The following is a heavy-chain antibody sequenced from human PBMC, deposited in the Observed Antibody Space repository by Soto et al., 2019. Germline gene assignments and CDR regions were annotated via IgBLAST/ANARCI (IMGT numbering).Heavy chain of an antibody. V-gene: IGHV4-4*07. D-gene: IGHD3-3*01. CDR1: VRSISYY. J-gene: IGHJ4*02. CDR3: ARGIVDFWSGRHYFDY. CDR2: IYTSGST. Sequence: SETLSLTCTVSVRSISYYCSWIRQPAGKGLEWIGRIYTSGSTNYNPSLKSRVTMSIDTSKNQFSLKLTSVTAADTAVYFCARGIVDFWSGRHYFDYWGQGTLVTVSS.